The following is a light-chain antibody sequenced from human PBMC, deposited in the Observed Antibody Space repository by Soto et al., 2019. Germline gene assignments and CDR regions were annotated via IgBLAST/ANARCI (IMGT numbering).Light chain of an antibody. CDR1: GSDIGTYNY. CDR3: SSFTGSSVL. V-gene: IGLV2-8*01. CDR2: EVN. J-gene: IGLJ2*01. Sequence: QSALTQPPSASGSPGQSVTISCTGTGSDIGTYNYVSWYQQHPGEAPRLFIYEVNKRPSGVPDRFSGSKSGNTASLTVSGLQAEDEAEYYCSSFTGSSVLFGGGTKLTVL.